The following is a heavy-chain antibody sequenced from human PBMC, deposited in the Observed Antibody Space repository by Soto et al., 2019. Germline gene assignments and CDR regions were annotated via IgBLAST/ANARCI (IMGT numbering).Heavy chain of an antibody. CDR1: GFTFSSYG. J-gene: IGHJ4*02. V-gene: IGHV3-30*18. D-gene: IGHD6-13*01. Sequence: QVQLVESGGGVVQTGRSLRLSCAASGFTFSSYGMHWVRQAPGKGLEWVAVISHDGNDKYHADAVKGRFTISRDNSKQTLYMRMNSLRLEDTDVYYCEKDGDVAAAGYYFDNRGRGSLVTVSS. CDR3: EKDGDVAAAGYYFDN. CDR2: ISHDGNDK.